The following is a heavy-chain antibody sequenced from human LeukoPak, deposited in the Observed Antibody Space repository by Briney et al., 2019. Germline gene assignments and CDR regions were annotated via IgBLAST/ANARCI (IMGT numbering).Heavy chain of an antibody. CDR2: INSSGGRT. CDR3: AAQLPTPEGYYFDY. V-gene: IGHV3-23*01. D-gene: IGHD2-2*01. CDR1: GFTFSSSA. J-gene: IGHJ4*02. Sequence: GGSLRLSCTTSGFTFSSSAMSWVRQAPGKGLEWVSDINSSGGRTYYADSVKGRFTISRDNSKNTLYLQMNSLRAEDTAVYYCAAQLPTPEGYYFDYWGQGTLVTVSS.